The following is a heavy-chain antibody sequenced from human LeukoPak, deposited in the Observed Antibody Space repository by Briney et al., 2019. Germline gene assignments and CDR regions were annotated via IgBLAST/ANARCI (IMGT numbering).Heavy chain of an antibody. J-gene: IGHJ5*02. Sequence: ASVKVSCKASGYTFTSYAMHWVRQAPGQRLEWMGWINAGNGNTKYSQKFQGRVTITRDTSASTAYMELSSLGSEDTAVYYCARGRYCSSTSCYEEGWFDPWGQGTLVTVSS. D-gene: IGHD2-2*01. V-gene: IGHV1-3*01. CDR1: GYTFTSYA. CDR2: INAGNGNT. CDR3: ARGRYCSSTSCYEEGWFDP.